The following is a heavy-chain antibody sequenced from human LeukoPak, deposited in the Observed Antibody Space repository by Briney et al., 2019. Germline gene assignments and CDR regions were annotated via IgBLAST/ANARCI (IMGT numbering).Heavy chain of an antibody. J-gene: IGHJ5*02. CDR1: GFTFCDYV. CDR2: IRSKAYGGTT. CDR3: SRGYYYGSGTPVWFDP. V-gene: IGHV3-49*04. D-gene: IGHD3-10*01. Sequence: GGSLRLSCIASGFTFCDYVMNWVRQAPGKGLEWVGFIRSKAYGGTTEYAASVKGIFTISRDYSKSIAYLQINILKTEDTAVYYCSRGYYYGSGTPVWFDPWGQGTLVTVSS.